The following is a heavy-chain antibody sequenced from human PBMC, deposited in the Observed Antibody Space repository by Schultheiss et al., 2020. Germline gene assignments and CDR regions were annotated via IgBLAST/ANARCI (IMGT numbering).Heavy chain of an antibody. CDR1: GFTFSSYA. D-gene: IGHD6-25*01. V-gene: IGHV3-33*08. Sequence: GGSLRLSCAASGFTFSSYAMNWVRQAPGKGLEWVAVIWYDGSNEKYAGSVKGRFTISRDNAKNSLYLQMNSLRAEDTAVYYCARWASGRGAFDIWGQGTMVTVSS. CDR3: ARWASGRGAFDI. J-gene: IGHJ3*02. CDR2: IWYDGSNE.